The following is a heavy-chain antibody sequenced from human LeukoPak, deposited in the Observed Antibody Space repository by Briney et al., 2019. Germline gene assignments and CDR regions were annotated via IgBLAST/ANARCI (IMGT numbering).Heavy chain of an antibody. Sequence: GGSLRLSCAASGFTFRYYSINWVRQAPGKGLEWVSYISASGTTMYYADSVKGRFTISRDNAQNSLYLQMNSLRDEDTAVYYCARDLGSGSNYRYYYGMDVWGPGTTVTVSS. CDR2: ISASGTTM. V-gene: IGHV3-48*02. CDR3: ARDLGSGSNYRYYYGMDV. J-gene: IGHJ6*02. CDR1: GFTFRYYS. D-gene: IGHD1-26*01.